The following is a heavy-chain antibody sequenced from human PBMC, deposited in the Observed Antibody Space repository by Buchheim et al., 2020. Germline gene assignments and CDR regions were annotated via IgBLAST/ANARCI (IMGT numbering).Heavy chain of an antibody. D-gene: IGHD3/OR15-3a*01. Sequence: QVQLVESGGGVVQPGRSLRLSCAASGFTFSSYGMHWVRQAPGKGLEWVAVIWYDGSNKYYADSVKGRFTISRDNSKNTLYLQMNRLRAGDTAMYYCARGSRTWTLEYYYGMDVWGQGTT. J-gene: IGHJ6*02. CDR3: ARGSRTWTLEYYYGMDV. V-gene: IGHV3-33*01. CDR1: GFTFSSYG. CDR2: IWYDGSNK.